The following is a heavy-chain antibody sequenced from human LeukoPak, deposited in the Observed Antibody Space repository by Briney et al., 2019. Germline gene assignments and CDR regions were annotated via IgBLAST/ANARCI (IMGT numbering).Heavy chain of an antibody. D-gene: IGHD3-3*01. CDR1: GFTFSSYW. CDR2: IKQDGSEK. J-gene: IGHJ6*03. V-gene: IGHV3-7*01. CDR3: ARRTFWSGYSAYYYYYMDV. Sequence: GGSLRLSCAASGFTFSSYWMRWVRQAPGKGLEWVANIKQDGSEKYYVDSVKGRFTISRDNAKNSLYLQMNSLIAEDTAVYYCARRTFWSGYSAYYYYYMDVWGKGTTVTVSS.